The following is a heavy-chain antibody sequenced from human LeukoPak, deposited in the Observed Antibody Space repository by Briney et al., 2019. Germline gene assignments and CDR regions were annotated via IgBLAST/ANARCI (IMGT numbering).Heavy chain of an antibody. CDR3: ARDHLGSLDY. CDR1: GFTFSSHA. CDR2: ISYDGSNK. V-gene: IGHV3-30*03. J-gene: IGHJ4*02. D-gene: IGHD1-26*01. Sequence: QPGRSLRLSCAASGFTFSSHAMHWVRQAPGKGLEWVAVISYDGSNKYHADSVKGRFTISRDNSKNTLYLQMNSLTAEDTAVYYCARDHLGSLDYWGQGILVTVSS.